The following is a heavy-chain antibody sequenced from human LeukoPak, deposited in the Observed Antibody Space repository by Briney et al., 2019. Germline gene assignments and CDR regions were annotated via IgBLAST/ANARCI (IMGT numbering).Heavy chain of an antibody. CDR3: AREGLGYSYGTYYYYMDV. J-gene: IGHJ6*03. D-gene: IGHD5-18*01. CDR1: GGSISSYY. V-gene: IGHV4-59*01. Sequence: SETLSPTCTVSGGSISSYYWSWIRQPPGKGLEWIGYIYYSGSTNYNPSLKSRVTISVDTSKNQFSLKLSSVTAAGTAVYYCAREGLGYSYGTYYYYMDVWGKGTTVTVSS. CDR2: IYYSGST.